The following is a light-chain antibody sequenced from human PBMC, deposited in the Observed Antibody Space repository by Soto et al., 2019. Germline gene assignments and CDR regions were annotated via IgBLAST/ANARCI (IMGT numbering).Light chain of an antibody. J-gene: IGLJ2*01. CDR1: SSDVGGYNY. CDR3: CSYAGSNTFVI. Sequence: QSVLTQPRSVSGSPGQSVTISCTGTSSDVGGYNYVSWYQRHPGKAPKLIIHDVSKRPSGVPDRFSGSKSGNTASLTISGLQAEDEADYYCCSYAGSNTFVIFGGGTKVTVL. CDR2: DVS. V-gene: IGLV2-11*01.